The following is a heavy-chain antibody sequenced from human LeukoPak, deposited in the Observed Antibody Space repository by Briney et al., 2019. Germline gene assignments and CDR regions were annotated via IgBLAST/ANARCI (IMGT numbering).Heavy chain of an antibody. CDR1: GFTVSRNY. J-gene: IGHJ6*02. Sequence: GGSLRLSCAASGFTVSRNYMNWVRQAPGKGLEWVAVIWYDGSNKYYADSVKGRFTISRDNSKNTLYLQMNSLRAEDTAVYYCARSTVVVPAASDYYGMDVWGQGTTVTVSS. CDR3: ARSTVVVPAASDYYGMDV. V-gene: IGHV3-33*08. CDR2: IWYDGSNK. D-gene: IGHD2-2*01.